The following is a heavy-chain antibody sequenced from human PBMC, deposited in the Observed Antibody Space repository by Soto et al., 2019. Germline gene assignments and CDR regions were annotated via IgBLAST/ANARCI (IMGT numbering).Heavy chain of an antibody. V-gene: IGHV3-15*07. Sequence: GGSLRLSCAASGFTFSNAWMNWVRQAPGKGLEWVGRIKSKTDGGTTDYAAPVKGRFTISRDDSKNTLYLQMNSLKTEDTAVYYCWGHDYYYGMDVWGQGTTVTVSS. D-gene: IGHD7-27*01. CDR2: IKSKTDGGTT. J-gene: IGHJ6*02. CDR3: WGHDYYYGMDV. CDR1: GFTFSNAW.